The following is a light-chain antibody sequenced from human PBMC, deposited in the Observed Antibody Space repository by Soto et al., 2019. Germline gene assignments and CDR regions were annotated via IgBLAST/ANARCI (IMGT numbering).Light chain of an antibody. V-gene: IGKV3-15*01. CDR3: QQLNSYPLT. Sequence: EVVMTQSPATLSVSPGERATLSCRASESVSSNLAWYQQRPGQAPRLLIYGASTRATGIPARFSGSGSRTEFTLTISSLQSEDFATYYCQQLNSYPLTFGGGTKVDIK. CDR2: GAS. J-gene: IGKJ4*01. CDR1: ESVSSN.